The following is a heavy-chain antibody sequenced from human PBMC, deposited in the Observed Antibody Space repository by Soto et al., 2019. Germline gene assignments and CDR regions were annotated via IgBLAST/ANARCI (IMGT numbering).Heavy chain of an antibody. CDR3: ARHFVAVVIKGWGY. Sequence: QLQLQESGPGLVKPSETLSLTCNVSGGSIDRSNYYWDWLRQPPGKGLEWIGTTYYNGNAYYNPSLKSLGSMSVDTSKNQFSLKLVSVTAADTAVYYCARHFVAVVIKGWGYWGQGTLVTVSS. V-gene: IGHV4-39*01. J-gene: IGHJ4*02. CDR2: TYYNGNA. D-gene: IGHD3-10*01. CDR1: GGSIDRSNYY.